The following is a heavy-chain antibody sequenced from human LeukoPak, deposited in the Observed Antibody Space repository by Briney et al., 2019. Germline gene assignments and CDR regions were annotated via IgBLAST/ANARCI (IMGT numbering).Heavy chain of an antibody. V-gene: IGHV1-69*05. CDR2: IIPIFGTA. Sequence: VASVTVSCKASGGTFNSYAISWVRQAPGQGLEWMGGIIPIFGTANYAQKFQGRVTITTDESTSTAYMELSSLRSEDTAVYYCARTRGDCSSTSCYLDYWGQGTLVTVSS. J-gene: IGHJ4*02. D-gene: IGHD2-2*01. CDR1: GGTFNSYA. CDR3: ARTRGDCSSTSCYLDY.